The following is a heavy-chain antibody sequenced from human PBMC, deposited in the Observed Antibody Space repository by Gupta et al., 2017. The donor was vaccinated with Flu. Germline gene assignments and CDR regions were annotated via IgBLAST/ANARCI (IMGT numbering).Heavy chain of an antibody. CDR3: ARDNSWTHYFDY. Sequence: VRQAPGKGLEWVSYISSSGSTIYYADSVKGRFTISRDNAKNSLYLQMNSLRAEDTAVYYCARDNSWTHYFDYWGQGTLVTVSS. V-gene: IGHV3-48*03. CDR2: ISSSGSTI. J-gene: IGHJ4*02. D-gene: IGHD6-13*01.